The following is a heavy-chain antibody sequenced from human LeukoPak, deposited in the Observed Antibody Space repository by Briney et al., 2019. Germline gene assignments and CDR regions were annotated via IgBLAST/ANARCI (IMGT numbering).Heavy chain of an antibody. Sequence: PGGSLRLSCAASGFTFSSFTMHWVRQAPGKGLEWLSFISSSSKTIYYADSVEGRFTISRDNAKNSLFLQMNSLRAEDSAVYYCARDFGYNIIDYWGQGTLVTVSS. D-gene: IGHD3-10*01. V-gene: IGHV3-48*01. CDR2: ISSSSKTI. CDR3: ARDFGYNIIDY. J-gene: IGHJ4*02. CDR1: GFTFSSFT.